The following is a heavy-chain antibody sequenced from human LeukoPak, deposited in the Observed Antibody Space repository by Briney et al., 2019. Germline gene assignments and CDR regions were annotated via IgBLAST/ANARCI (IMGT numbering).Heavy chain of an antibody. Sequence: ASVKVSCKASGYTFTSYDINWVRQATGQGLEWMGWISAYNGNTNYAQKLQGRVTMTTDTSTSTAYMELRSLRSDDTAVYYCARDWPDWIAGHWFDPWGQGTLVTVSS. V-gene: IGHV1-18*01. CDR2: ISAYNGNT. CDR3: ARDWPDWIAGHWFDP. J-gene: IGHJ5*02. CDR1: GYTFTSYD. D-gene: IGHD1-1*01.